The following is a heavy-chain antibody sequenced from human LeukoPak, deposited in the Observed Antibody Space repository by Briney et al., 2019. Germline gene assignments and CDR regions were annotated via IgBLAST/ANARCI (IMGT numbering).Heavy chain of an antibody. D-gene: IGHD2-2*01. V-gene: IGHV4-34*01. CDR3: AGGRGYQLTNYYYYGMDV. J-gene: IGHJ6*02. CDR2: INHSGST. Sequence: SETLSLTCAVYGGSFSGYYWSWIRQPPGKGLEWIGEINHSGSTNYNPSLKSRVTISVDTSKNQFSLKLSSVTAADTAVYYCAGGRGYQLTNYYYYGMDVWGQGTTVTVSS. CDR1: GGSFSGYY.